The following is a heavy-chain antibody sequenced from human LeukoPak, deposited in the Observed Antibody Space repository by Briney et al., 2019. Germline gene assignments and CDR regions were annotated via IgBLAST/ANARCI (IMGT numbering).Heavy chain of an antibody. J-gene: IGHJ6*02. CDR2: FDPEDGET. V-gene: IGHV1-69*10. D-gene: IGHD3-16*01. Sequence: SVKVSCKASGGTFSSYAISWVRQAPGKGLEWMGGFDPEDGETIYAQKFQGRVTITADQSTSTTYMALSSLKSEDTATYYCTTRACHAGGCSSSFYYYYGLHFWGQGTTVSVSS. CDR1: GGTFSSYA. CDR3: TTRACHAGGCSSSFYYYYGLHF.